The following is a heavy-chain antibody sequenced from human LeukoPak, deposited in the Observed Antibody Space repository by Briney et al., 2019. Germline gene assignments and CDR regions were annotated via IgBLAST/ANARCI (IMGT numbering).Heavy chain of an antibody. J-gene: IGHJ5*02. CDR1: GYTFTGYY. Sequence: ASVKVSCKASGYTFTGYYMHWVRQAPGQGLEWMGWINPNSGGTNYAQKLQGRVTMTTDTSTSTAYMELRSLRSDDTAVYYCARGGSGYDYWFDPWGQGTLVTVSS. V-gene: IGHV1-2*02. CDR2: INPNSGGT. D-gene: IGHD5-12*01. CDR3: ARGGSGYDYWFDP.